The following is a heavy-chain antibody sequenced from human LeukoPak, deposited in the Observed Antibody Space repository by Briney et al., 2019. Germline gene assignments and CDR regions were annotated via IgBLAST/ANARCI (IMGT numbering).Heavy chain of an antibody. J-gene: IGHJ6*02. D-gene: IGHD2-2*01. V-gene: IGHV4-59*01. Sequence: SETLSLTCTVSGGSISGYYWGWIRQPPGKGLEWIAYIHYSGSSKYSPSLKSRVTTSVDMPKNQFSLKLSSVTAADTAVYYCARLHGDCSSASCYYYGMDVWGQGTTVTVSS. CDR2: IHYSGSS. CDR1: GGSISGYY. CDR3: ARLHGDCSSASCYYYGMDV.